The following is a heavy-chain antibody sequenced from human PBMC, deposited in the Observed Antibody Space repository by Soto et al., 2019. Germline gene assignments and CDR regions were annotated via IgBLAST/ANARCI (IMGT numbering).Heavy chain of an antibody. CDR3: AKASAPGGTYFPLWF. CDR1: GFTFSSYG. V-gene: IGHV3-23*01. D-gene: IGHD1-26*01. J-gene: IGHJ4*02. Sequence: GGSLRLSCAASGFTFSSYGMSWVRQAPGKGLEWVSSISGSGGSTYYADSVKGRFTIARDNSKNSLYLQMNSLRAEDTAVYYCAKASAPGGTYFPLWFWGQGTLVTVSS. CDR2: ISGSGGST.